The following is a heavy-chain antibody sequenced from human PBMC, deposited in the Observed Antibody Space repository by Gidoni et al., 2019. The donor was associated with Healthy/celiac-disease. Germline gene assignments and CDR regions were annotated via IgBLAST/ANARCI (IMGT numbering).Heavy chain of an antibody. CDR2: ISSSSSYI. CDR1: GFTFSSYS. V-gene: IGHV3-21*01. J-gene: IGHJ4*02. D-gene: IGHD3-3*01. Sequence: EVQLVESGGGLVKPGGSRRLSCAASGFTFSSYSMTWVRKAPGKGLEGVSSISSSSSYIYYADSVKGRFTISRDNAKNSLYLQMNSLRAESTAVYYCARLPNYDFWSGYYRGADYWGQGTLVTVSS. CDR3: ARLPNYDFWSGYYRGADY.